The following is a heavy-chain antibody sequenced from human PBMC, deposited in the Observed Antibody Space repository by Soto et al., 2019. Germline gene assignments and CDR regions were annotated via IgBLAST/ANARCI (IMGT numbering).Heavy chain of an antibody. D-gene: IGHD6-13*01. V-gene: IGHV4-39*01. J-gene: IGHJ6*03. CDR2: TYYSGST. CDR1: GGSIRSSSYY. CDR3: ASQAALYYYYYYMDV. Sequence: PSETLSLTCTVAGGSIRSSSYYWGWIRQPPGKGLEWIGSTYYSGSTYYNPSLKSRVTISVDTSKNQFSLKLSSVTAADTAVYYCASQAALYYYYYYMDVWGKGTTVTVSS.